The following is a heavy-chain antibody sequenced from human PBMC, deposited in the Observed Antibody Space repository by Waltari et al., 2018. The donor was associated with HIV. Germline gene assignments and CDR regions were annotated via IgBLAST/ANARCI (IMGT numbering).Heavy chain of an antibody. CDR1: GYNFMDYD. Sequence: VQSVQSGAEVKKPGASVKVSCKTSGYNFMDYDIIWVRQAKGQGLEWMGWINPKTGKTGTAQKFQGRMTMSVNVSSQITFLDLRDLKSEDTATYFCARMYCTLSTCSRTNWFDPWGQGSSVTVSS. D-gene: IGHD2-8*01. CDR3: ARMYCTLSTCSRTNWFDP. CDR2: INPKTGKT. J-gene: IGHJ5*02. V-gene: IGHV1-8*02.